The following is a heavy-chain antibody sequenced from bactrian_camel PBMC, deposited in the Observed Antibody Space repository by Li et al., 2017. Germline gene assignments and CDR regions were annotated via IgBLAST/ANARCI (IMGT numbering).Heavy chain of an antibody. CDR2: IWSGAGNT. Sequence: HVQLVESGGGLVQPGGSLRLSCAASGYTYISYCMGSFRQAPGKEREGVATIWSGAGNTYYADSVKGRFTISQDNAKSTVYLQMNSLKSEDTALYYCATVWPSWVVVQRQYWGFWSQGTQVTVS. CDR1: GYTYISYC. V-gene: IGHV3S1*01. J-gene: IGHJ4*01. CDR3: ATVWPSWVVVQRQYWGF. D-gene: IGHD2*01.